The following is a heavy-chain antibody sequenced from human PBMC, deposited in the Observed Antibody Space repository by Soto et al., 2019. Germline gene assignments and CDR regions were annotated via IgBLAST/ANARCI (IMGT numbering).Heavy chain of an antibody. Sequence: PGGSLRLSCAASGFTFSSYAMSWVRQAPGKGLEWVSAISGSGGSTYYADSVKGRFTISRDNSKNTLYLQMNSLRAEDTAVYYCAKDLYYYDSSGYYYPYYYDYSGQGTLLTVS. CDR1: GFTFSSYA. D-gene: IGHD3-22*01. CDR3: AKDLYYYDSSGYYYPYYYDY. CDR2: ISGSGGST. J-gene: IGHJ4*02. V-gene: IGHV3-23*01.